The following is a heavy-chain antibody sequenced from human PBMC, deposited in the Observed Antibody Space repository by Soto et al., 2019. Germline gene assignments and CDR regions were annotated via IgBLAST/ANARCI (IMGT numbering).Heavy chain of an antibody. Sequence: SETLSLTCTVSGGSISSGDYYWSWIRQPPGKGLEWIGYIYYSGSTYYNPSLKSRVTISVDTSKNQFSLKLSSVTAADTAVYYCARDGLRFLEWSSYWGQGILVTVSS. CDR1: GGSISSGDYY. CDR2: IYYSGST. CDR3: ARDGLRFLEWSSY. J-gene: IGHJ4*02. V-gene: IGHV4-30-4*01. D-gene: IGHD3-3*01.